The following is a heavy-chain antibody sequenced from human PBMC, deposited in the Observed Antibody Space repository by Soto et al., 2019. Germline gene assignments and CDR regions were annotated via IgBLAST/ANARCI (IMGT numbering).Heavy chain of an antibody. Sequence: GGSLRLSCAASGFTFSGSAMHWVRQASGKGLEWVGRIRSKANSYATAYAASVKGRFTISRDDSKNTAYLQMNSLKTEDTAVYYCTPVTDYDILTGYDYWGQGTLVTVSS. CDR3: TPVTDYDILTGYDY. J-gene: IGHJ4*02. D-gene: IGHD3-9*01. V-gene: IGHV3-73*01. CDR1: GFTFSGSA. CDR2: IRSKANSYAT.